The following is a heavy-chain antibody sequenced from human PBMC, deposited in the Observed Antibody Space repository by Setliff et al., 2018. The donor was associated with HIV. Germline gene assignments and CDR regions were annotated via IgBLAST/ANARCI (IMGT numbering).Heavy chain of an antibody. Sequence: SETLSLTCTVSGGSISSYYWNWIRQPPGKGLEWIGYIYYSGNTYYNPSLKSRVVISIDTSSNQFSLNLNSVTAADTAVYFCAREKHWNGPFDYWGQGKLVTVSS. CDR3: AREKHWNGPFDY. CDR2: IYYSGNT. CDR1: GGSISSYY. D-gene: IGHD1-1*01. J-gene: IGHJ4*02. V-gene: IGHV4-59*12.